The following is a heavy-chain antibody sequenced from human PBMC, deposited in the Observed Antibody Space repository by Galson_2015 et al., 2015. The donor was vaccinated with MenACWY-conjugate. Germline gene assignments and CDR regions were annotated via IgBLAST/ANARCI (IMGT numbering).Heavy chain of an antibody. CDR3: ANECGGNCQSDY. D-gene: IGHD2-21*02. CDR2: ISGSGAGT. CDR1: GFTFTNFA. Sequence: SLRLSCAASGFTFTNFAMSWVRQAPGKGLEWLAAISGSGAGTYYPDAVRGRFIISRDNSKNTLYLQMNSLRVEDTALYYCANECGGNCQSDYWGQGTLVTVSS. J-gene: IGHJ4*02. V-gene: IGHV3-23*01.